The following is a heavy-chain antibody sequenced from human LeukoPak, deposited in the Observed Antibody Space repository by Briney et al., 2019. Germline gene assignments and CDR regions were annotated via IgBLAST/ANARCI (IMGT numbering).Heavy chain of an antibody. CDR2: INHSGST. D-gene: IGHD3/OR15-3a*01. V-gene: IGHV4-34*01. J-gene: IGHJ6*02. CDR3: ARGSLDWKSYYYCYGMDV. Sequence: SETLSLTCAVYGGSFSGYYWSWIRQPPGKGLEWIGEINHSGSTNYNPSLKSRVTISVDTSKNQFSLKLSSVTAADTAVYYCARGSLDWKSYYYCYGMDVWGQGTTVTVSS. CDR1: GGSFSGYY.